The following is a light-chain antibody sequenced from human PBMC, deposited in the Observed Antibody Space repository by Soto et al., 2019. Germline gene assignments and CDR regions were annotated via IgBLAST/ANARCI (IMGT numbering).Light chain of an antibody. J-gene: IGKJ5*01. Sequence: DIQLTQSPSFLSASVGDRVTITCRASQGIRNYLAWYQQKPGRAPKLLMYIASILQTGVPSRFSVSQSGTEFTLTISSLQPEDFATYYCQQVNNYPITFGQGTRLEIK. V-gene: IGKV1-9*01. CDR3: QQVNNYPIT. CDR1: QGIRNY. CDR2: IAS.